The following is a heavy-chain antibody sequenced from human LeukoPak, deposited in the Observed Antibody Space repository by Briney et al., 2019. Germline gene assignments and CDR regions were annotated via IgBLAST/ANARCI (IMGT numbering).Heavy chain of an antibody. CDR1: GYSFTSYW. V-gene: IGHV5-51*01. CDR3: ARGGDFWSGYYKTDY. Sequence: LGESLKISCKGSGYSFTSYWIGWVRQMPGKGLEWMGIIYPGDSDTRYSPSFQGQVTISADKSISTAYLQWSSLKASDTAMYYCARGGDFWSGYYKTDYWGQGTLVTVSS. J-gene: IGHJ4*02. D-gene: IGHD3-3*01. CDR2: IYPGDSDT.